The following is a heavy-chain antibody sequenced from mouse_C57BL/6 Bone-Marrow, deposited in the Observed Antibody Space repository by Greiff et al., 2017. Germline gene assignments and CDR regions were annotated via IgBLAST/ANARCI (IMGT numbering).Heavy chain of an antibody. Sequence: QVQLKQSGAELVRPGASVTLSCKASGYTFTDYEMHWVKQTPVHGLEWIGAIDPETGGTAYTQKFKGKAILTADKSSSTAYMELRSLTSEDSAVYCCTRYWEYDDWGQGTLVTVSA. CDR3: TRYWEYDD. D-gene: IGHD2-14*01. CDR2: IDPETGGT. V-gene: IGHV1-15*01. J-gene: IGHJ3*01. CDR1: GYTFTDYE.